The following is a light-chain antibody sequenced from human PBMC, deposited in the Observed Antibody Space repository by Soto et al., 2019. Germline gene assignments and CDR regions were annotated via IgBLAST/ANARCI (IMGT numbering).Light chain of an antibody. Sequence: QPALTQPASVSGSPGQSITISCTGTSSDVGSYNLVSWYQQHPGKAPKLMIYEVSKRPSGVSNRFSGSKSGNTASLTISGLQAEDEADYYCCSYAGSSFYVFGTGTKLTVL. CDR1: SSDVGSYNL. CDR2: EVS. J-gene: IGLJ1*01. CDR3: CSYAGSSFYV. V-gene: IGLV2-23*02.